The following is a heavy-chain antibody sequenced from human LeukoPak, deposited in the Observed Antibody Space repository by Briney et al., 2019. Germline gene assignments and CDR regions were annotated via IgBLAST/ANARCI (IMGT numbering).Heavy chain of an antibody. CDR1: GFTFSDYA. CDR2: ISGSGVMT. V-gene: IGHV3-23*01. D-gene: IGHD1-26*01. Sequence: QSGGSLRLSCAASGFTFSDYAMTWVRQASGKGLEWVATISGSGVMTYYADSVKGRFTVSGDNSKNTLYLQMSSLTAADTAVYYCAKDRSIGTYYTFDHWGQGTLVTVSS. CDR3: AKDRSIGTYYTFDH. J-gene: IGHJ4*02.